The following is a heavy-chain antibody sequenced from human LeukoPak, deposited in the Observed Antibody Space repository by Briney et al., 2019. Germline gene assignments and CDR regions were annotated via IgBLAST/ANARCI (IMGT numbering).Heavy chain of an antibody. CDR1: GGTFSSYA. J-gene: IGHJ3*02. CDR2: IIPIFGTA. CDR3: ARESSSWYLDAFDI. D-gene: IGHD6-13*01. V-gene: IGHV1-69*13. Sequence: GASVKVSCKASGGTFSSYAISWVRRAPGQGLEWMGGIIPIFGTANYAQKFQGRVTITADESTSTAYMELSSLRSEDTAVYYCARESSSWYLDAFDIWGQGTMVTVSS.